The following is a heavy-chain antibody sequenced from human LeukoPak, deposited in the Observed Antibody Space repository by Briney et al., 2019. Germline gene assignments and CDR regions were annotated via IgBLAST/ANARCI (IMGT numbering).Heavy chain of an antibody. CDR2: IWYDGSNK. V-gene: IGHV3-33*08. J-gene: IGHJ6*02. CDR1: GFTFSSYG. D-gene: IGHD6-6*01. CDR3: ARDQGIAARLDYYYYYGMDV. Sequence: PGGSLRLSCAASGFTFSSYGMHWVRQAPGKGLEWVAVIWYDGSNKYYADSVKGRFTISRDNSKNTLYLQMNSLRAEDTAVYYCARDQGIAARLDYYYYYGMDVWGQGTTVTVSS.